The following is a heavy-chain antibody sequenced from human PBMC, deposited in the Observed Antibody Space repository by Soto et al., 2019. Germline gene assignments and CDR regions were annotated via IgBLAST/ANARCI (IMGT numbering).Heavy chain of an antibody. CDR1: GGSISSGDYY. D-gene: IGHD1-26*01. CDR3: AREGGIVGATTVDY. V-gene: IGHV4-30-4*01. CDR2: IYYSGST. J-gene: IGHJ4*02. Sequence: SETLSLTCTVSGGSISSGDYYWSWTRQPPGRGLEWIGYIYYSGSTYYNPSLKSRVTISVDTSKNQFSLKLSSVTAADTAVYYCAREGGIVGATTVDYWGQGTLVTVS.